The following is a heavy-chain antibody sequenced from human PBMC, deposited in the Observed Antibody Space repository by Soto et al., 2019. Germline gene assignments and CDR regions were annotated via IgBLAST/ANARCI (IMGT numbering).Heavy chain of an antibody. CDR1: GFTFNDYG. V-gene: IGHV3-30*18. D-gene: IGHD6-19*01. Sequence: GGSLRLSCAASGFTFNDYGMHWVRQAPGKGLEWVAVISSDGSDRYYADSVKDRFTISRDNSKNTLYLQVNSLRVEDTAVYYCAKSNPQQWLVLGYWGQGTLVTVSS. CDR2: ISSDGSDR. J-gene: IGHJ4*02. CDR3: AKSNPQQWLVLGY.